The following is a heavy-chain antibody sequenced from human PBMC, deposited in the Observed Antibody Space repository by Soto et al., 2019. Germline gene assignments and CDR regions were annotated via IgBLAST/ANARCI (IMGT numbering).Heavy chain of an antibody. Sequence: GGSLRLSCAASGFTFSSYWMHWVRQAPGKGLVWVSRINSDGSSTSYADSVKGRFTISRDNAKNTLYLQMNSLRAEDTAVYYCARENSSSWYDYYGMDVWGQGTTVTVSS. V-gene: IGHV3-74*01. CDR1: GFTFSSYW. CDR2: INSDGSST. CDR3: ARENSSSWYDYYGMDV. J-gene: IGHJ6*02. D-gene: IGHD6-13*01.